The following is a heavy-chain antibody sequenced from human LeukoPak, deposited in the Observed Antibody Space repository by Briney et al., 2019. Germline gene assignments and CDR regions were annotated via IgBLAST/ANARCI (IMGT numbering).Heavy chain of an antibody. CDR2: MNPNSGNT. CDR3: AREIMRWLQLGY. CDR1: GYTFTSYD. J-gene: IGHJ4*02. Sequence: ASVKVSCKASGYTFTSYDINWVRQATGQGLEWMGWMNPNSGNTGYAQKFQGRVTITRNTSISTAYMELSSLRSEDTAVYYCAREIMRWLQLGYWGQGTLVTVSS. D-gene: IGHD5-24*01. V-gene: IGHV1-8*03.